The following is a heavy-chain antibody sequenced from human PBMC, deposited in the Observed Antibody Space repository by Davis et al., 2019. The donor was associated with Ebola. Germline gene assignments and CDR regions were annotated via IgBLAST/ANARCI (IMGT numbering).Heavy chain of an antibody. CDR1: GYTFTGYY. Sequence: AASVKVSCKASGYTFTGYYIHWVRQAPGQGLEWMGRITPTVGGTNYAQKFQGRVTMTRDTSISTAYMELSRLRSDDTAVYYCARGEDCTSASCSTYWGQGTLVTVSS. CDR3: ARGEDCTSASCSTY. CDR2: ITPTVGGT. J-gene: IGHJ4*02. V-gene: IGHV1-2*06. D-gene: IGHD2-2*01.